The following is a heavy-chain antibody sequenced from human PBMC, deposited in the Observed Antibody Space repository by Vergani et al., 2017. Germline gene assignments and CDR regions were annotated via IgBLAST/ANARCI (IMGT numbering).Heavy chain of an antibody. D-gene: IGHD3-3*01. V-gene: IGHV3-23*01. CDR1: GFTFSSYA. CDR2: ISGSGGST. J-gene: IGHJ5*02. Sequence: EVQLLESGGGLVQPGGSLRLSCAASGFTFSSYAMSWVRQAPGKGLEWVSGISGSGGSTYYADSVKGRFTISRDNSKNTLYLQMNSLRAEDTAVYYCAKDPRRLFWSGNLWGQGTLVTVSS. CDR3: AKDPRRLFWSGNL.